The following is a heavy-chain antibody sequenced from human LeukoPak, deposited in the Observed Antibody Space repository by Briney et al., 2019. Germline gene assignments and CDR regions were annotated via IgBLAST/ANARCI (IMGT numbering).Heavy chain of an antibody. V-gene: IGHV4-39*01. J-gene: IGHJ4*02. Sequence: NPGETLSLTCTVSGGSISSYYWGWIRQPPGKGLEWIGTIYYSGSTYYNPSLKSRVTISVDTSKTQFSLKLSSVSAADTAVYYCARRVGGSGSYYTYDYWGQGTLVTVSS. CDR1: GGSISSYY. CDR2: IYYSGST. CDR3: ARRVGGSGSYYTYDY. D-gene: IGHD3-10*01.